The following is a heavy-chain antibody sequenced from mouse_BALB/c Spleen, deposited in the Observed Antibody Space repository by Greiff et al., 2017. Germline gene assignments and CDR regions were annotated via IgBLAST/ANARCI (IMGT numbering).Heavy chain of an antibody. CDR2: IFPASGST. Sequence: QVQLQQSGPELVRPGASVKLSCKASGYIFITYWMNWVKQRPGQGLEWIGQIFPASGSTNYNEMFEGKATLTVDTSSSTAYMQLSSLTSEDSAVYYCARRGYGNPYAMDYWGQGTSVTVSS. J-gene: IGHJ4*01. D-gene: IGHD2-10*02. CDR1: GYIFITYW. V-gene: IGHV1S40*01. CDR3: ARRGYGNPYAMDY.